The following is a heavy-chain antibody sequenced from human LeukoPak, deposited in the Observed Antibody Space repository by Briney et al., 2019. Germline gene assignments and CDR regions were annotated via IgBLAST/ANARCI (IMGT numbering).Heavy chain of an antibody. Sequence: NPSQTLSLTCTVSGGSISSGGYYWSWIRQHPGKGLEWIGYIYYSGGTYYNPALKSRVTISVDTSKNQFSLKLSSVTAADTAVYYCARFFRRYGDHFDYWGQGTLVTVSS. D-gene: IGHD5-18*01. J-gene: IGHJ4*02. V-gene: IGHV4-31*03. CDR3: ARFFRRYGDHFDY. CDR2: IYYSGGT. CDR1: GGSISSGGYY.